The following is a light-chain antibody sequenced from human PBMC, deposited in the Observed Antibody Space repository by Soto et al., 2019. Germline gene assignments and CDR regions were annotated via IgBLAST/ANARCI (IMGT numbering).Light chain of an antibody. CDR3: QQYGSPPQT. J-gene: IGKJ1*01. Sequence: EIVLTQSPGTLSLSPGERATLSCRASQSVTSSCLAWYQQKPGQAPRLLIFGASSSATDIPDRFGGSGSGTDFTLTISRLEPEDFSVYYCQQYGSPPQTFGQGTKVEIK. V-gene: IGKV3-20*01. CDR2: GAS. CDR1: QSVTSSC.